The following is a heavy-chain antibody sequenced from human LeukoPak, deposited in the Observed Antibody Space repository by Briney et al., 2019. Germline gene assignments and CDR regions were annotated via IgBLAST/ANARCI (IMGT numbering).Heavy chain of an antibody. CDR2: ISAYNGNT. CDR3: ARAFYRYDILTGYYDYYYFDY. V-gene: IGHV1-18*01. D-gene: IGHD3-9*01. CDR1: GYTFTSYG. Sequence: GASVKVSCKASGYTFTSYGISWVRQAPGQGLEWMGWISAYNGNTNYSQKFQGRVTITRDTSASTAYMELSSLRSEDTAVYYCARAFYRYDILTGYYDYYYFDYWGQGTLVTVSS. J-gene: IGHJ4*02.